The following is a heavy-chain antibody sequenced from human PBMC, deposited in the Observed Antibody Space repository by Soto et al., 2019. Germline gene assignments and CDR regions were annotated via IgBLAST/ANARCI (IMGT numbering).Heavy chain of an antibody. CDR3: ARGFSLLWFGSGYYYYGMVV. CDR1: GGSFSGYY. CDR2: INHSGST. Sequence: PSETLSLTCAVYGGSFSGYYWSWIRQPPGKGLEWIGEINHSGSTNYNPSLKSRVTISVDTSKNQFSLKLSSVTAADTAVYYCARGFSLLWFGSGYYYYGMVVWGQGTTVTVSS. J-gene: IGHJ6*02. D-gene: IGHD3-10*01. V-gene: IGHV4-34*01.